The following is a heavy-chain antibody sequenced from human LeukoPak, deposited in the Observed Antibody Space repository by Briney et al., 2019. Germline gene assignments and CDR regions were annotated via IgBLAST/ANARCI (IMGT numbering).Heavy chain of an antibody. CDR1: GGSISSGSYY. V-gene: IGHV4-61*02. CDR2: IYTSGST. Sequence: SETLSLTCTVSGGSISSGSYYWSWIRQPAGKGLEWIGRIYTSGSTNYNPSLKSRVAMSVDTSKNQFSLKLSSVTAADTAVYYCARGPGGGEFDYWGQGTLVTVSS. CDR3: ARGPGGGEFDY. D-gene: IGHD3-16*01. J-gene: IGHJ4*02.